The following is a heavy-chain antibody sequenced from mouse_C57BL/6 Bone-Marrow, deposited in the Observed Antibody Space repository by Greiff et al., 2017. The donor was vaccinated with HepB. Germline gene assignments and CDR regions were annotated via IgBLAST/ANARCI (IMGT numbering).Heavy chain of an antibody. CDR2: ISSGGSYT. D-gene: IGHD2-3*01. CDR1: GFTFSSYG. Sequence: EVHLVESGGDLVKPGGSLTLSCAASGFTFSSYGMPWVRQSPDKRLEWVATISSGGSYTYYPDSVKGRITISRDNAKNTLYLQMSSLKSEDTAMYYCARQWLLRNWYFDVWGTGTTVTVSS. V-gene: IGHV5-6*01. J-gene: IGHJ1*03. CDR3: ARQWLLRNWYFDV.